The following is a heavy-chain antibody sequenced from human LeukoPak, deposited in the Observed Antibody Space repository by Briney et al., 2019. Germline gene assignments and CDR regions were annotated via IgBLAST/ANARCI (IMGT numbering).Heavy chain of an antibody. CDR2: IKPDGSEI. CDR1: GFSFSRYW. CDR3: AKVAKYYYGPETYYFFEQ. J-gene: IGHJ4*02. D-gene: IGHD3-10*01. V-gene: IGHV3-7*01. Sequence: GESLRLSCAASGFSFSRYWMSWVRQAPVRGLEWVANIKPDGSEIYYVDSVKGRFTISRDNAKNSLYLQMNSLRVEDTAVYYCAKVAKYYYGPETYYFFEQWGQGTPVTASS.